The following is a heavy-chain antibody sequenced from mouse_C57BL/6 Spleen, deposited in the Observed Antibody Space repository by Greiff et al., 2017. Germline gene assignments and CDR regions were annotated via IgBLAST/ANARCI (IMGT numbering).Heavy chain of an antibody. Sequence: ESGPGLVKPSQSLSLTCSVTGYSITSGYYWNWIRQFPGNKLEWMGYISYDGSNNYNPSLKNRISITRDTSKNQFFLKLNSVTTEDTATYYCARDHYGSDVWGTGTTVTVSS. D-gene: IGHD1-1*01. CDR3: ARDHYGSDV. V-gene: IGHV3-6*01. CDR2: ISYDGSN. J-gene: IGHJ1*03. CDR1: GYSITSGYY.